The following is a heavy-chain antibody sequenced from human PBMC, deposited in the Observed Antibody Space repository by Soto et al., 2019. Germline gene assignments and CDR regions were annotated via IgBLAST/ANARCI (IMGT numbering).Heavy chain of an antibody. CDR2: INHSGST. V-gene: IGHV4-34*01. D-gene: IGHD3-3*01. Sequence: SETLSLTCSVYVGSFSGYYWSWIRQPPGKGLEWIGEINHSGSTNYNPSLKSRVTISVHTSKNQFSLKLSSVTAADTAVYYCARERKGSGWDYYYHYGMNVWGKGTTCTVSS. J-gene: IGHJ6*04. CDR3: ARERKGSGWDYYYHYGMNV. CDR1: VGSFSGYY.